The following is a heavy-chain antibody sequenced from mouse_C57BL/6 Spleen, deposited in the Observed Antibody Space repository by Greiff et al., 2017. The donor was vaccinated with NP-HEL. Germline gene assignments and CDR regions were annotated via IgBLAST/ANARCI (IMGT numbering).Heavy chain of an antibody. CDR3: AREAAQAAWFAY. D-gene: IGHD3-2*02. CDR1: GFTFSDYG. J-gene: IGHJ3*01. CDR2: ISSGSSTI. V-gene: IGHV5-17*01. Sequence: EVKLMESGGGLVKPGGSLKLSCAASGFTFSDYGMHWVRQAPEKGLEWVAYISSGSSTIYYADTVKGRFTISRDNAKNTLFLQMTSLRSEDTAMYYCAREAAQAAWFAYWGQGTLVTVSA.